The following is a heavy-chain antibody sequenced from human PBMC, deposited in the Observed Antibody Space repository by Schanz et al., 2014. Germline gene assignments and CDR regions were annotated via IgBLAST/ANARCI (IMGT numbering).Heavy chain of an antibody. CDR1: GFTFSSYG. V-gene: IGHV3-33*06. Sequence: ELLVESGGGWVQPGGSVRLSCAASGFTFSSYGMHWVRQVPGKGLEWVAVVCYDGSKKYYADSVKGRFTTSRDNSKNTMYLQMNSLRAEDTAVYYCVKEGTVVSGSPRDYWGQGALVTVSS. J-gene: IGHJ4*02. CDR2: VCYDGSKK. D-gene: IGHD3-10*01. CDR3: VKEGTVVSGSPRDY.